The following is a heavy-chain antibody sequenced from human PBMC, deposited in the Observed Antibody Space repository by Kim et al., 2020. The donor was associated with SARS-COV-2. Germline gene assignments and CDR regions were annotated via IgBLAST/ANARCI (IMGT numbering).Heavy chain of an antibody. D-gene: IGHD3-10*01. Sequence: SVKVSCKASGGTFSSYAISWVRQAPGQGLEWMGGIIPIFGTANYAQKFQGRVTITADESTSTAYMELSSLRSEDTAVYYCARSSRITMVRGASGDAFDIWGQGTMVTVSS. V-gene: IGHV1-69*13. J-gene: IGHJ3*02. CDR2: IIPIFGTA. CDR1: GGTFSSYA. CDR3: ARSSRITMVRGASGDAFDI.